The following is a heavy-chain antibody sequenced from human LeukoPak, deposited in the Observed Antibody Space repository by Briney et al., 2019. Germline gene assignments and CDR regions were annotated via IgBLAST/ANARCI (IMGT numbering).Heavy chain of an antibody. CDR1: GYTFTSCY. CDR3: AIQKGTIFGDVSPLSKHFHH. V-gene: IGHV1-46*01. Sequence: ASVKVSCKASGYTFTSCYMHWVRQAPGQGLEWMGLINPSGGSTTYAQKLQGRVTMTRDTFTSTVHMELSSLRSEDTAVYYCAIQKGTIFGDVSPLSKHFHHWGQGTLVTVSS. J-gene: IGHJ1*01. D-gene: IGHD3-3*01. CDR2: INPSGGST.